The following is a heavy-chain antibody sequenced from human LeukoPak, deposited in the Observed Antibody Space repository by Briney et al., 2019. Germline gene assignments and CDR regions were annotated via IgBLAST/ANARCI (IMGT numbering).Heavy chain of an antibody. CDR1: GFTFSSYW. D-gene: IGHD2-2*01. CDR2: IKQDGSEK. J-gene: IGHJ4*02. CDR3: AHGSMYQLDY. Sequence: GGSLRLSCAVSGFTFSSYWMSWVRQAPGKGLEWVANIKQDGSEKYYVDSVKGRFTISRDIPKNTLFLQMNSLRAEDTAIYYCAHGSMYQLDYWGQGTLVTVSS. V-gene: IGHV3-7*03.